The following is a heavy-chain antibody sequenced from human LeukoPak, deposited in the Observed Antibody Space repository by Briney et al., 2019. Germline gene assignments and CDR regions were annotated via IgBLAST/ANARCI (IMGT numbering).Heavy chain of an antibody. D-gene: IGHD5-18*01. CDR2: IDAGNGRT. CDR1: QYSFSDYA. J-gene: IGHJ3*02. CDR3: ARDRYSYGPRWTPDAFDI. Sequence: ASVTVSCKASQYSFSDYAIHWVRQAPGQRLEWMGWIDAGNGRTKYSQSFQGRLTIIRDTSATTAYMVLSSLRSEDTAVYYCARDRYSYGPRWTPDAFDIWGQGTMVTVSS. V-gene: IGHV1-3*01.